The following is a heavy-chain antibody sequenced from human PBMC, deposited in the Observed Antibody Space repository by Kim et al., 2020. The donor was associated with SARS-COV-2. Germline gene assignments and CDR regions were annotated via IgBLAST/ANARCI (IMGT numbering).Heavy chain of an antibody. CDR3: ARDQGPNFEGVIGDF. J-gene: IGHJ4*02. Sequence: GGSLRLSCAASEFSFSNYAMSWVRQFPGMGLEWVASINYRGNATYYADYVNGRFTVSRDNTKNRLFLQMTSLRADDTAIYYCARDQGPNFEGVIGDFWGQGTLATVAS. CDR2: INYRGNAT. CDR1: EFSFSNYA. D-gene: IGHD3-16*02. V-gene: IGHV3-23*01.